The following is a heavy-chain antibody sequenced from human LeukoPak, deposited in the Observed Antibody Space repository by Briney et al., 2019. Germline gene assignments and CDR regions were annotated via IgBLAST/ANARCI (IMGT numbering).Heavy chain of an antibody. CDR3: ARDNPNGLGSYYKDY. CDR2: IYHSGST. Sequence: SETLSLTCTVSGGSISSSSYYWGWIRQPPGKGLEWIGSIYHSGSTYYNPSLKSRVTISVDTSKNQFSLKLSSVTAADTAVYYCARDNPNGLGSYYKDYWGQGTLVTVSS. D-gene: IGHD3-10*01. V-gene: IGHV4-39*07. J-gene: IGHJ4*02. CDR1: GGSISSSSYY.